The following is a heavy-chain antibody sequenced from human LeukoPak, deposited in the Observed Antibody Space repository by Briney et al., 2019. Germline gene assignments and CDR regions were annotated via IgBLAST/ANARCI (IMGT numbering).Heavy chain of an antibody. CDR3: ARRNYYDSSGYHYWYFDL. J-gene: IGHJ2*01. D-gene: IGHD3-22*01. V-gene: IGHV5-51*01. CDR2: IYPGDSDT. CDR1: GYSFTSYW. Sequence: GESLKISCKGSGYSFTSYWIGWVRQMPGKGLEWMGIIYPGDSDTRYSPSFQGQVTISADKSISTAYLQWSSLKASDTAMYYCARRNYYDSSGYHYWYFDLWGRGTLVTVSS.